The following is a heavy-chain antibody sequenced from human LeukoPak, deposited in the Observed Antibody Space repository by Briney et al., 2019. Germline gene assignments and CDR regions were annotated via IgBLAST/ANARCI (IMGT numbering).Heavy chain of an antibody. CDR3: ARDRSYGSGSLDIDY. V-gene: IGHV3-7*01. CDR1: GFTFSSYA. Sequence: GGSLRLSCAASGFTFSSYAMSWVRQAPGKGLEWVANIKQDGSEKYYVDSVKGRFTISRDNAKNSLYLQMDSLRVEDTAVYYCARDRSYGSGSLDIDYWGQGTLVTVSS. J-gene: IGHJ4*02. D-gene: IGHD3-10*01. CDR2: IKQDGSEK.